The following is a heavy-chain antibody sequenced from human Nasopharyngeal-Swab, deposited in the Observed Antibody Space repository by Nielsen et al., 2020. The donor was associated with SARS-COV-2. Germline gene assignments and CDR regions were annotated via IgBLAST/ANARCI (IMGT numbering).Heavy chain of an antibody. D-gene: IGHD1-1*01. CDR2: VVYSGRT. CDR3: ARTTTTTPFDS. V-gene: IGHV4-61*01. Sequence: GSLRLSCTVSGGSVSSDIYSWSWIRQPPGKGLVWIGYVVYSGRTNYNPSLKSRVTISVDTSKDQFSLKLNSVTAADTAMYFCARTTTTTPFDSWGQGTLVAVSS. CDR1: GGSVSSDIYS. J-gene: IGHJ4*02.